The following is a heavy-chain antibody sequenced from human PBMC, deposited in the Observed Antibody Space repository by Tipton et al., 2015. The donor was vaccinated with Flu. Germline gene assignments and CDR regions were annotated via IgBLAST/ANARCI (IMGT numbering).Heavy chain of an antibody. V-gene: IGHV4-38-2*02. D-gene: IGHD4-11*01. J-gene: IGHJ5*02. CDR1: GDSISSDYY. CDR2: VSRTGST. Sequence: TLSLTCTVSGDSISSDYYWGWIRQFPGKGLEWIGTVSRTGSTIYNPSLKSRVTISIDTSKNQFSLMMKSVTASDMAVYYCAIRDYSNYVSDPKSWFDPWGQGTLVAVSS. CDR3: AIRDYSNYVSDPKSWFDP.